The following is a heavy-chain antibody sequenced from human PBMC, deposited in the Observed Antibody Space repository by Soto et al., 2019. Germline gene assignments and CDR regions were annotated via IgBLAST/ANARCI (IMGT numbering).Heavy chain of an antibody. CDR1: GFTFSSYG. V-gene: IGHV3-30*03. J-gene: IGHJ6*02. CDR3: AVYSYGNYYYYGMDV. Sequence: GGSLRLSCAASGFTFSSYGMHWVRQAPGKGLEWVAVISYDGSNKYYADSVKGRFTISRDNSKNTLYLQMNSLRAEDTAVYYCAVYSYGNYYYYGMDVWGQGTTVTVSS. CDR2: ISYDGSNK. D-gene: IGHD5-18*01.